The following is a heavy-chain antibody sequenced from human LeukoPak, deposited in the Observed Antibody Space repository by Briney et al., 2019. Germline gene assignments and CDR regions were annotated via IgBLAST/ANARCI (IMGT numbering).Heavy chain of an antibody. CDR3: AGGGRYCSSTSCYGRYGMDV. J-gene: IGHJ6*04. V-gene: IGHV4-34*01. CDR2: INHSGST. D-gene: IGHD2-2*01. CDR1: GGSFSGYY. Sequence: SETLSLTCAVYGGSFSGYYWSWIRQPPGKGLEWIGGINHSGSTNYNPSLKSRVTISVDTSKNQFSLKLSSVTAADTAVYYCAGGGRYCSSTSCYGRYGMDVWGKGTTVTVSS.